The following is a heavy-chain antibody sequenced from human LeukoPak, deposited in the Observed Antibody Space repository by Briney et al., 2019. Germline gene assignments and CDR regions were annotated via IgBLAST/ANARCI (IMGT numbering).Heavy chain of an antibody. Sequence: SETLSLTCTVSGDSINSLDLWSWVRQPPGKGLVWIGEMYLSGTTHSNPSVKRRVTISIDKSKNQFFLNLSSVTAADTAVYYCARETATYYDILTGYHDAFDIWGQGAMVTVSS. CDR1: GDSINSLDL. CDR3: ARETATYYDILTGYHDAFDI. J-gene: IGHJ3*02. CDR2: MYLSGTT. V-gene: IGHV4-4*02. D-gene: IGHD3-9*01.